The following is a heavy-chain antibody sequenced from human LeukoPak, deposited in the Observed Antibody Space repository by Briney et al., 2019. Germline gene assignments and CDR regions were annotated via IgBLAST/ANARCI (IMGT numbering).Heavy chain of an antibody. D-gene: IGHD3-10*01. CDR3: ARDWGLGSGSYFPYYYYYYYMDV. V-gene: IGHV3-30*01. CDR1: GFTFSSYA. Sequence: GGSLRLSCAASGFTFSSYAMHWVRQAPGKGLEWVAVISYDGSNKYYADSVKGRFTISRDNSKNTLYLQMNSLRAEDTAVYYCARDWGLGSGSYFPYYYYYYYMDVWGKGTTVTVSS. J-gene: IGHJ6*03. CDR2: ISYDGSNK.